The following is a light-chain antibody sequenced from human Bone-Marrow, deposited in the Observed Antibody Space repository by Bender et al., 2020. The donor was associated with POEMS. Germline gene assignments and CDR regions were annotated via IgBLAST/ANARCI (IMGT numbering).Light chain of an antibody. CDR2: SSH. V-gene: IGLV1-44*01. J-gene: IGLJ3*02. CDR3: AVWGDGLNGWV. CDR1: SSNIGAHA. Sequence: QSVLTQPPSASGTPGQRVTISCSGGSSNIGAHAVNWYQHLPGTAPKLLIYSSHRRPSEVPDRLSGSRSGTSASLAISGLQSEDEADYYGAVWGDGLNGWVFGGGSKLTV.